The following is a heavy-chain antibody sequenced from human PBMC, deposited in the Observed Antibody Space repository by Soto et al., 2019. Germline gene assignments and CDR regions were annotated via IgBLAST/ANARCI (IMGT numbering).Heavy chain of an antibody. CDR2: IIPDYGRV. CDR1: GGTFNSYA. J-gene: IGHJ4*02. D-gene: IGHD4-17*01. Sequence: VQLVQSGAEVKKPGSSVKVSCQASGGTFNSYAISWVRLAPGQGLEWMGGIIPDYGRVNYAQKFQARVTMTADKSTSTAYMELSSLRSEDTAIYFCARDPSNDYGGDTFDYWGQGTLVTVSS. CDR3: ARDPSNDYGGDTFDY. V-gene: IGHV1-69*06.